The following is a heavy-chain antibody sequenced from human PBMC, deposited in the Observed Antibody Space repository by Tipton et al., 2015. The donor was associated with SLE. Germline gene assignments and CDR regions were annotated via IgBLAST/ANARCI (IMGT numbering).Heavy chain of an antibody. CDR3: AREYSSSQLGFDP. D-gene: IGHD6-6*01. V-gene: IGHV1-18*01. CDR1: GYTFTSYG. Sequence: QSGPEVKKTGASVKVSCKAYGYTFTSYGISWMRQAPGQGLEWMGWIGAYNGDTNYAQKFQGRVTMTIETSTETAYLELRSLRSDDTAVYYCAREYSSSQLGFDPWGQGTLVTVSS. J-gene: IGHJ5*02. CDR2: IGAYNGDT.